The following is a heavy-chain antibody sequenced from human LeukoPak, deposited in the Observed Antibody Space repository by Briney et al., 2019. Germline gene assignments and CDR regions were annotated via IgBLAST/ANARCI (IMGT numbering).Heavy chain of an antibody. CDR2: IYSTGST. CDR1: GSSISNYY. Sequence: SETLSLTCSVSGSSISNYYWCWIRQSPGKGLEWIGYIYSTGSTDYNPSLKSRVTISVETSKNQFSLRLSSVTAADTAVYFCARHEGLARPFDYWGQGTLVPVSS. D-gene: IGHD6-19*01. J-gene: IGHJ4*02. CDR3: ARHEGLARPFDY. V-gene: IGHV4-59*08.